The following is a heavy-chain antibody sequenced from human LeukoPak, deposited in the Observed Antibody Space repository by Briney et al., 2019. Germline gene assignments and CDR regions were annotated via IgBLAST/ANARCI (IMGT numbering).Heavy chain of an antibody. D-gene: IGHD3-10*01. CDR1: GFTFSTYA. J-gene: IGHJ4*02. Sequence: GGSLRLSCAASGFTFSTYAMSWVRQAPGKGLEWVSTISGSGGATFYADSVKGQFTISRDNSKNTVYLQMNRLRPDDTAVYYCAGEWTTGSAFWGQGTLVTVSS. V-gene: IGHV3-23*01. CDR2: ISGSGGAT. CDR3: AGEWTTGSAF.